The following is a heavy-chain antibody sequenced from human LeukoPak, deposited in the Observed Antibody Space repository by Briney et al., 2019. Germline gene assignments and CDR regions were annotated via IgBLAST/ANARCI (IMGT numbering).Heavy chain of an antibody. Sequence: MSSETLSLTCAVSGYHLSSGYYWSWIRQPPGKGLEWIGYIYYSGSTNYNPSLKSRVTISVDTSTNHFSLNLSSVTAADTAVYYCASHVVTTWGDYFDYWGQGTLVTVSS. CDR2: IYYSGST. J-gene: IGHJ4*02. CDR3: ASHVVTTWGDYFDY. V-gene: IGHV4-59*08. D-gene: IGHD4-23*01. CDR1: GYHLSSGYY.